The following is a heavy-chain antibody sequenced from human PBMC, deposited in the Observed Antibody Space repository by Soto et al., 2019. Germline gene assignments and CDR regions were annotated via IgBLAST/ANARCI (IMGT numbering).Heavy chain of an antibody. V-gene: IGHV3-74*01. CDR2: INSDGRST. J-gene: IGHJ2*01. CDR3: QAEDGIRDTVPVSAFLLNRSSDL. D-gene: IGHD2-15*01. Sequence: KGLVWVSRINSDGRSTSYAESVKGRFTISRENAKNTLYLQMNSLRAEDTAVFFFQAEDGIRDTVPVSAFLLNRSSDL.